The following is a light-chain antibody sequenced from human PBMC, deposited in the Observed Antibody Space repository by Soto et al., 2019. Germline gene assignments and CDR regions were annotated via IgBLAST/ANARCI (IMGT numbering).Light chain of an antibody. J-gene: IGLJ2*01. CDR2: EVG. CDR1: RSDVGTYNL. V-gene: IGLV2-23*02. CDR3: CSYAGLTASII. Sequence: QSALTQPASVSGSPGQSITISCTGTRSDVGTYNLVTWYLQYPGKAPKLLIYEVGKRPSGISNRFSGSKSGNTASLTISGLQAEDEADYYCCSYAGLTASIIFGGGTKVTVL.